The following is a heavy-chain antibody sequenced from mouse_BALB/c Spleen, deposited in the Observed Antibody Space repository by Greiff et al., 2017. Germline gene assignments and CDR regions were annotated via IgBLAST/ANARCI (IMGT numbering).Heavy chain of an antibody. Sequence: EAKLVESGGGLVQPGGSRKLSCAASGFTFSSFGMHWVRQAPEKGLEWVAYISSGSSTIYYADTVKGRFTISRDNPKNTLFLQMTSLRSEDTAMYYCARGYGNYWYFDVWGAGTTVTVSS. J-gene: IGHJ1*01. CDR2: ISSGSSTI. CDR3: ARGYGNYWYFDV. V-gene: IGHV5-17*02. D-gene: IGHD2-10*02. CDR1: GFTFSSFG.